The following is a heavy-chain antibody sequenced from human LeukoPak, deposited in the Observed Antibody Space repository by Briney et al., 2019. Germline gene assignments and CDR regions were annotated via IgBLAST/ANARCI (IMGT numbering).Heavy chain of an antibody. Sequence: QPGGSLRLSCTPSGLPFSRYAMSWVRQAPGKGLEWVAFIWYDGNNKEYADSVKGRFTISRDNSKNTLYLQMNSLRAEDTAVYYCARRRVLYYYYGMDVWGQGTTVTVSS. CDR2: IWYDGNNK. V-gene: IGHV3-33*08. CDR1: GLPFSRYA. CDR3: ARRRVLYYYYGMDV. J-gene: IGHJ6*02.